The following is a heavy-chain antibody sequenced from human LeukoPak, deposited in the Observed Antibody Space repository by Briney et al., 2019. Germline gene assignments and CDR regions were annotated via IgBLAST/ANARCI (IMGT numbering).Heavy chain of an antibody. CDR3: ARGKWELREAAAFDI. D-gene: IGHD1-26*01. CDR2: IYYSGST. CDR1: GGSISSSSYY. J-gene: IGHJ3*02. Sequence: PSETLSLTCTVSGGSISSSSYYWGWIRQPPGKGLEWIGSIYYSGSTNYNPSLKSRVTISVDTSKNQFSLKLSSATAADTAVYYCARGKWELREAAAFDIWGQGTMVTVSS. V-gene: IGHV4-39*07.